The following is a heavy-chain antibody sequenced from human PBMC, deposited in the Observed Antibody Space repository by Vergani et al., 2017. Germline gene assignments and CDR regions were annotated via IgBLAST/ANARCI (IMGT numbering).Heavy chain of an antibody. V-gene: IGHV3-11*01. J-gene: IGHJ3*02. Sequence: QVQLVESGGGLVKPGGSLSLSCAASGFSFSDHDMTWIRQAPGKGLEWVSYISNSGNTIEYADSVKGRFSISRDNAKSSLFLQMDSLRAEDTAVYYCARDHRDYNNYPGTFDIWGQGSMVTVSS. D-gene: IGHD5-24*01. CDR3: ARDHRDYNNYPGTFDI. CDR1: GFSFSDHD. CDR2: ISNSGNTI.